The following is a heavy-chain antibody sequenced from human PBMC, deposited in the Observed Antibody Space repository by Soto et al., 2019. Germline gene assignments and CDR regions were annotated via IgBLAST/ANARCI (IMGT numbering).Heavy chain of an antibody. V-gene: IGHV3-30*18. CDR2: ISYDGSNK. Sequence: QVQLVESGGGVVQPGRSLRLSCAASGFTFSSYGMHWVRQAPGKGLEWVAVISYDGSNKYYADSVKGRFTISRDNSKNTLYLQMNSLRAEDTAVYYCAKDRGYSYGSFYYYYGMDVWGQGTTVTVS. CDR1: GFTFSSYG. D-gene: IGHD5-18*01. J-gene: IGHJ6*02. CDR3: AKDRGYSYGSFYYYYGMDV.